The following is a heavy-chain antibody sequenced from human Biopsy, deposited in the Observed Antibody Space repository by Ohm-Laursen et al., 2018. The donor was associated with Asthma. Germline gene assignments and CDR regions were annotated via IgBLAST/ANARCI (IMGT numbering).Heavy chain of an antibody. CDR1: GFTFSSYA. D-gene: IGHD1-26*01. J-gene: IGHJ4*02. CDR2: ISGGGGLQ. Sequence: SLRLSCAASGFTFSSYALTWVRQAPRQGLEWVSGISGGGGLQYYADSVKGRFTISRDNSRNTLHLEMNSLRAEDTAVYFCAKEVFPGWELRRGPDSWGQGTLVTVSS. V-gene: IGHV3-23*01. CDR3: AKEVFPGWELRRGPDS.